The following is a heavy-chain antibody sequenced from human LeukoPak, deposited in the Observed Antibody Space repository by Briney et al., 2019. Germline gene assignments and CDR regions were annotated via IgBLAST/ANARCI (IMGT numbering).Heavy chain of an antibody. J-gene: IGHJ4*02. D-gene: IGHD6-13*01. Sequence: GGSLRLSCAASGFTFSSYSMNWVRQAPGKGLEWVSSISSSSSYTYYADSVKGRFTISRDNAKNSLYLQMNSLRAEDTAVYYCARLAAAGFDYWGQGTLVTVSS. CDR1: GFTFSSYS. CDR2: ISSSSSYT. CDR3: ARLAAAGFDY. V-gene: IGHV3-21*01.